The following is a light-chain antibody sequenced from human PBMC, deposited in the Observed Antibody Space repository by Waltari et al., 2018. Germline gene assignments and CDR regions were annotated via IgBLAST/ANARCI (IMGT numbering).Light chain of an antibody. CDR3: QQYNNWPGRT. V-gene: IGKV3-15*01. CDR2: GAS. J-gene: IGKJ1*01. CDR1: QSVSSN. Sequence: EIVMTQSPATLSVSPVDRATLSCRASQSVSSNVAWYQQIPGQAPRTLIHGASTSATGTPARFSGSGSGTEFTLTISSLQSEDFAVYYCQQYNNWPGRTFGQGTKVEIK.